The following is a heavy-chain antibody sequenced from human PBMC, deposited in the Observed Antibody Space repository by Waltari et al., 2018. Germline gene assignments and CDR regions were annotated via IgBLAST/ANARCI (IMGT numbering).Heavy chain of an antibody. CDR1: GYSISSGYY. CDR3: ARVTVTPAIDY. CDR2: IYHSGST. V-gene: IGHV4-38-2*01. Sequence: QVQLQESGPGLVKPSETLSLTCAVSGYSISSGYYWGWIRQPPGKGLEWIGGIYHSGSTYYNPSLKSRVTISVDTAKNQFSLKLSSVTAADTAVYYCARVTVTPAIDYWGQGTLVTVSS. J-gene: IGHJ4*02. D-gene: IGHD4-17*01.